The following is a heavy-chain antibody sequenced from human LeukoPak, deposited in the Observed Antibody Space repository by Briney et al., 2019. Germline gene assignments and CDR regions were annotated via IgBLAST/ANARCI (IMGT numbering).Heavy chain of an antibody. CDR2: ISASGGST. J-gene: IGHJ4*02. Sequence: PGGSLRLSCAASGFTFTSYAMSWVRQAPGKGLEWVSAISASGGSTYYVDSVKGRFTISRDNSKNTLYLQMNSLRAEDTAVYYCAREYRGEYYFAYWGQGTLVTVSS. CDR3: AREYRGEYYFAY. CDR1: GFTFTSYA. D-gene: IGHD3-10*01. V-gene: IGHV3-23*01.